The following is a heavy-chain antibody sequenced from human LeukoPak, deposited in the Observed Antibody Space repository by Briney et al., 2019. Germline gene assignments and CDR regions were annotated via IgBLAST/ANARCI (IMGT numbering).Heavy chain of an antibody. CDR1: GDSVSSSRYY. V-gene: IGHV4-39*01. CDR3: ARQDYDFWSGYYDY. CDR2: IYYSGTT. Sequence: SETLSLTCIVSGDSVSSSRYYWGWIRQPPGRGLEWIGSIYYSGTTFYNPSLKSRVTISVDTSKNQFSMRLTSVTAADTAVYFCARQDYDFWSGYYDYWGQGTLVTVSS. D-gene: IGHD3-3*01. J-gene: IGHJ4*02.